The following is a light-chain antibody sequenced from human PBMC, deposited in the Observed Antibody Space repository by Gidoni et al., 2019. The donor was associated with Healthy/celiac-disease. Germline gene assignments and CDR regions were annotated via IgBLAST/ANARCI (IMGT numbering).Light chain of an antibody. CDR2: GAS. Sequence: EIVLTQSPGTLSLSPGERATLSCRASQSVSSSYLAWYQRKPGQAPRLLIYGASSRATGIPDRFSGSGSGTDFTLTISRLEPEDFAVYYCQQYGSLPSTIGPGTKVDNK. J-gene: IGKJ3*01. V-gene: IGKV3-20*01. CDR3: QQYGSLPST. CDR1: QSVSSSY.